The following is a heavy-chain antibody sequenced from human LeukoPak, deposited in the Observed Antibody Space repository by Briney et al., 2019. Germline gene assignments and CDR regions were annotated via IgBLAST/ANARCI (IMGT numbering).Heavy chain of an antibody. V-gene: IGHV3-23*01. J-gene: IGHJ6*04. CDR1: GFTFSSYA. D-gene: IGHD6-19*01. Sequence: GGSLRLSCAAFGFTFSSYAMSWVRQAPGKGLEWVSAISGSGGSTYYADSVKGRFTISRDNSKNTLYLQMNSLRAEDTAVYYCAKDKTQWLALGFDYWGKGTTVTVSS. CDR2: ISGSGGST. CDR3: AKDKTQWLALGFDY.